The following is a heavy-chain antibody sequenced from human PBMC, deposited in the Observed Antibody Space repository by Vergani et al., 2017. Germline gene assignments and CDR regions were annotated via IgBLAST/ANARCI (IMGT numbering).Heavy chain of an antibody. D-gene: IGHD6-13*01. CDR3: VKEIAGSGNYWYFDL. CDR1: GFTFDDYA. V-gene: IGHV3-9*01. CDR2: INWNSDSI. J-gene: IGHJ2*01. Sequence: EVQLVESGGGLVQPGRSLRLSCAASGFTFDDYAMHWVRQAPGKGLEWVSGINWNSDSIAYADSVKGRFTISRDNAKNSLYLQMNSLRAEDTALYYCVKEIAGSGNYWYFDLWGRGTLVTVSS.